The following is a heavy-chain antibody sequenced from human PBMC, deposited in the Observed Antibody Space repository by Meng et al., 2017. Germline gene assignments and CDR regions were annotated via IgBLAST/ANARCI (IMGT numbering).Heavy chain of an antibody. Sequence: SVKVSCKASGYTFTSYAISWVRQAPGQGLEWMGGIIPIFGTANYAQKFQGRVTITTDESTSTAYMELSSLRSEDTAVYYCARDSGYSYGYGNFDYWGQGTLVTVSS. D-gene: IGHD5-18*01. V-gene: IGHV1-69*05. CDR2: IIPIFGTA. CDR1: GYTFTSYA. J-gene: IGHJ4*02. CDR3: ARDSGYSYGYGNFDY.